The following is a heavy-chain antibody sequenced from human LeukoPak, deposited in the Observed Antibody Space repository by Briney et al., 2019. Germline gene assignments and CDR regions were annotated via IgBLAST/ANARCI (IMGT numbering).Heavy chain of an antibody. Sequence: PSETLSLTCAVYGGSFSGYYWSWIRQPPGKGLEWIGEINHSGSTNYNPSLKSRVTISVDTSKNQFSLKVSSVTAADTAVYYCARDSGSYTFDYWGQGTLVTVSS. CDR3: ARDSGSYTFDY. CDR1: GGSFSGYY. D-gene: IGHD1-26*01. J-gene: IGHJ4*02. CDR2: INHSGST. V-gene: IGHV4-34*01.